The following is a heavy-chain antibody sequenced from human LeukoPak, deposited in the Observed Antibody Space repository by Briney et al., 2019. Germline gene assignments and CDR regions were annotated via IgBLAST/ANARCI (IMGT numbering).Heavy chain of an antibody. CDR3: ARVDTAMGSLDY. V-gene: IGHV3-33*01. CDR2: VWYDGSNE. J-gene: IGHJ4*02. Sequence: GGSLRLSCAASGFTLSRYAMHWVRQAPGKGMEGVAIVWYDGSNENYVDSVKGRFTISRDNAKNTLYLQMNSLGAEDTAVYFCARVDTAMGSLDYWGQGILVTVSS. CDR1: GFTLSRYA. D-gene: IGHD5-18*01.